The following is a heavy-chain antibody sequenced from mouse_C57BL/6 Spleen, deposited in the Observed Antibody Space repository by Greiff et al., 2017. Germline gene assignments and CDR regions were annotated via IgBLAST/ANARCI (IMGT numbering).Heavy chain of an antibody. D-gene: IGHD4-1*01. Sequence: EVQLQQSGPVLVKPGASVKMSCKASGYTFTDYYMNWVKQSHGKSLEWIGVINPYNGGTSYNQKFKGKATLTVDKSSSTAYMELNSLTSEDSAVYYCARYGDWDRVDYWGQGTTLTVSS. CDR2: INPYNGGT. V-gene: IGHV1-19*01. J-gene: IGHJ2*01. CDR1: GYTFTDYY. CDR3: ARYGDWDRVDY.